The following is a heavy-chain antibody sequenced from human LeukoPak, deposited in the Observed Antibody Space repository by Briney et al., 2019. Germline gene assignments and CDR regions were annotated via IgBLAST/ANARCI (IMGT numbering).Heavy chain of an antibody. V-gene: IGHV4-39*07. CDR3: AREGGGVGATNWFDP. CDR2: IYYSGST. J-gene: IGHJ5*02. CDR1: GGSISSSSYY. Sequence: SETLSLTCTVPGGSISSSSYYWGWIRQPPGKGLEWIGSIYYSGSTYYNPSLKSRVTISVDTSKNQFSLKLSSVTAADTAVYYCAREGGGVGATNWFDPWGQGTLVTVSS. D-gene: IGHD1-26*01.